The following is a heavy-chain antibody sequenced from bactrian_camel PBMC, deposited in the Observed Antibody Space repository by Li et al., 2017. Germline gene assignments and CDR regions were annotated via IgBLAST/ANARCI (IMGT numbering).Heavy chain of an antibody. CDR2: IESTGTT. Sequence: HVQLVESGGESIQAGGSLRLSCAASSYIYGDYCWGWFRQAPGKEREGVAAIESTGTTSYADSVKGRFTISLGNAKNTVTLQMNTLKPEDTAMYSCAASHDGRHCSGDYLVRAQERKAAYRGQGTQVTVS. CDR1: SYIYGDYC. J-gene: IGHJ4*01. CDR3: AASHDGRHCSGDYLVRAQERKAAY. V-gene: IGHV3S53*01. D-gene: IGHD2*01.